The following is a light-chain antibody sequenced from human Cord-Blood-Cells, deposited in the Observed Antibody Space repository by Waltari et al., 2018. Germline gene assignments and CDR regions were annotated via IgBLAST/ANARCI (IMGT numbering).Light chain of an antibody. CDR2: EGS. J-gene: IGLJ3*02. CDR3: CSYAGSSNWV. CDR1: SSDVGSYNL. Sequence: QSALPQPASVSGSPGQSITISCTGTSSDVGSYNLVSWYQQHPGKAPKLMIYEGSKRPSGVSNRFSGSKSGNTASLTISVLQAEDEADYYCCSYAGSSNWVFGGGTKLTVL. V-gene: IGLV2-23*01.